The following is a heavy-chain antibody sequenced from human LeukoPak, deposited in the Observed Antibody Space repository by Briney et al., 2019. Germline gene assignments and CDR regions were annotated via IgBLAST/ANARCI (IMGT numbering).Heavy chain of an antibody. V-gene: IGHV1-69*13. J-gene: IGHJ4*02. D-gene: IGHD3-22*01. CDR3: ARQYDSSGYGGY. Sequence: ASVKVSCKASGGTFSSYAISWVRQAPGQGLEWMGGIIPIFGTANYAQKFQGRVTITADESTSTAYMELSSLRSEDTAVYYCARQYDSSGYGGYWGQGTLVTVSS. CDR2: IIPIFGTA. CDR1: GGTFSSYA.